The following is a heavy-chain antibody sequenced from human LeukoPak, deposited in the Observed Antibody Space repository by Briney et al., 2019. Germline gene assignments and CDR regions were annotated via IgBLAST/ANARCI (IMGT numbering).Heavy chain of an antibody. D-gene: IGHD6-13*01. V-gene: IGHV4-38-2*02. Sequence: PSETLSLTCSVSGYSISRGYYWAWIRQRQPPGKGLEWIGSIYHSGSTYYNPSLKSRVTISVDTSKNQFSLKLSSVTAADTAVYYCARGYFSSWYINWFDPWGQGTLVTVSS. CDR3: ARGYFSSWYINWFDP. J-gene: IGHJ5*02. CDR1: GYSISRGYY. CDR2: IYHSGST.